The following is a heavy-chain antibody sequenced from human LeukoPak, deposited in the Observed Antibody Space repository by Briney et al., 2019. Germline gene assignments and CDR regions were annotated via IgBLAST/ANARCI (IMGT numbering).Heavy chain of an antibody. V-gene: IGHV3-23*01. Sequence: PGGSLRLSCAASEFTFSSYNMNWVRQAPGKGLEWVSTISGSGGSTYYADSVKGRFTISRDNSKNTLYLQMNSLRAEDTAVYYCAKSRSGSPHSFDYWGQGTLVTVSS. D-gene: IGHD1-26*01. CDR2: ISGSGGST. CDR1: EFTFSSYN. CDR3: AKSRSGSPHSFDY. J-gene: IGHJ4*02.